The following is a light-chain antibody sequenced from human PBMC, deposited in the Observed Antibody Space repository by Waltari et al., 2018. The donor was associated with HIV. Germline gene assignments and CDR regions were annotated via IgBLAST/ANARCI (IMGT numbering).Light chain of an antibody. Sequence: AVSLGERATIYCKSSQSVLYSSNNKNYLAWYQQKAGQSPRLLINWASTREYGVPERFSGSGSGTNFTLTISSLQAEDVALYYCLQYYSSLYTFGQGTKLEIK. V-gene: IGKV4-1*01. J-gene: IGKJ2*01. CDR1: QSVLYSSNNKNY. CDR2: WAS. CDR3: LQYYSSLYT.